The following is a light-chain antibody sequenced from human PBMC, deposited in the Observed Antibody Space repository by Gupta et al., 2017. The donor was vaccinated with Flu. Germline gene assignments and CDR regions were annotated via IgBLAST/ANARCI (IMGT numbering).Light chain of an antibody. CDR2: SIT. Sequence: GSSSDIGNYDYVSWYQQHPGKAPKLMIYSITERPSGVPERFSGSKSGKTASLTISGLQSEDEASYYCCSYAGTFTFVFGVGTHLTVL. J-gene: IGLJ2*01. V-gene: IGLV2-11*03. CDR1: SSDIGNYDY. CDR3: CSYAGTFTFV.